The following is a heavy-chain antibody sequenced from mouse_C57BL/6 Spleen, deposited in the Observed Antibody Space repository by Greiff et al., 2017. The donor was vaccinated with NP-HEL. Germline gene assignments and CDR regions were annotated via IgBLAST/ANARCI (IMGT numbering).Heavy chain of an antibody. CDR1: GYTFTSYT. CDR2: INPSSGYT. J-gene: IGHJ1*03. D-gene: IGHD1-1*01. V-gene: IGHV1-4*01. CDR3: ARSVYYYGSSYDWYFDV. Sequence: QVQLKQSGAELARPGASVKMSCKASGYTFTSYTMHWVKQRPGQGLEWIGYINPSSGYTKYNQKFKDKATLTADKSSSTAYMQLSSLTSEDSAVYYCARSVYYYGSSYDWYFDVWGTGTTVTVSS.